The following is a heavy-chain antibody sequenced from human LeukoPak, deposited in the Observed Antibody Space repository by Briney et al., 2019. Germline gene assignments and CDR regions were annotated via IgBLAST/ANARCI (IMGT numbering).Heavy chain of an antibody. CDR3: ATYLYYYGSGSYYLDY. Sequence: GGSLRLSCEASGFSLSSNGMHWVRQAPGKGLEWVAVISFDGSNKYYLDSVKGRFTISRDNSKNTVYLQMNSLRAEDTAVYYCATYLYYYGSGSYYLDYWGQGTLVTVSS. CDR1: GFSLSSNG. V-gene: IGHV3-30*03. D-gene: IGHD3-10*01. CDR2: ISFDGSNK. J-gene: IGHJ4*02.